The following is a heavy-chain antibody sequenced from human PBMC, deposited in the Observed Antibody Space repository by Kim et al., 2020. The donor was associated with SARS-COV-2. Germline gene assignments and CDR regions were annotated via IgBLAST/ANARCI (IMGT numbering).Heavy chain of an antibody. CDR1: GFTFSSYV. D-gene: IGHD6-13*01. V-gene: IGHV3-64*02. Sequence: GGSLRLSCAASGFTFSSYVMHWVRQAPGKGLEYVSAITSNGGSIYYADSVKGRFTISRDNSKNTLYLQMGILRGEDTAVYFCARADLAAANDYWGQGTLVTVSS. J-gene: IGHJ4*02. CDR2: ITSNGGSI. CDR3: ARADLAAANDY.